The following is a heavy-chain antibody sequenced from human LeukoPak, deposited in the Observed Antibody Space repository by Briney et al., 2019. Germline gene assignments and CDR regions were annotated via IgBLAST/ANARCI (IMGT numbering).Heavy chain of an antibody. V-gene: IGHV4-4*07. Sequence: SETLSLTCTVSGGSISSYYWSWIRQPAGKGLEWIGRIYTSGSTNYNPSLKSRVTMSVDTSKNQFSLKLSSVTAADTAVYYCARVVPYSSSSSAFDIWGQGTMVTVSS. CDR3: ARVVPYSSSSSAFDI. D-gene: IGHD6-6*01. J-gene: IGHJ3*02. CDR1: GGSISSYY. CDR2: IYTSGST.